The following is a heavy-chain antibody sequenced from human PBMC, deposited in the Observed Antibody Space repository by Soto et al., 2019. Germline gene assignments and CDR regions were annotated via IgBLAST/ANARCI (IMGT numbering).Heavy chain of an antibody. V-gene: IGHV3-7*03. J-gene: IGHJ4*02. CDR2: IKQDGSEK. Sequence: GGSLRLSCAASGFTFSSYWMSWVRQAPGKGLEWVANIKQDGSEKYYVDSVKGRFTISRDNAKNSLYLQMNSLRAEDTAVYYCARLERAPPLNYFDYWGQGTLVTVSS. CDR3: ARLERAPPLNYFDY. D-gene: IGHD1-1*01. CDR1: GFTFSSYW.